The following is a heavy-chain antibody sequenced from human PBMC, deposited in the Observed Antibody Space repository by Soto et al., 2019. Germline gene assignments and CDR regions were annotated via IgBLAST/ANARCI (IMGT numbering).Heavy chain of an antibody. CDR1: GFTFDDYA. CDR3: AKDTLDCSSTSCANWFDP. V-gene: IGHV3-9*01. D-gene: IGHD2-2*01. Sequence: EVQLVESGGGLVQPGRSLRLSCAASGFTFDDYAMHWVRQAPGKVLEWVSGISWNSGSIGYADSVKGRFTISRDNAKNSLYLQMNSLRAEDTALYYCAKDTLDCSSTSCANWFDPWGQGTLVTVSS. CDR2: ISWNSGSI. J-gene: IGHJ5*02.